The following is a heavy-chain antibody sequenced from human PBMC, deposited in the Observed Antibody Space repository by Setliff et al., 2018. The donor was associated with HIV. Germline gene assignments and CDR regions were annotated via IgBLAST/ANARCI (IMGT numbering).Heavy chain of an antibody. Sequence: SETLSLTFTVSGGSISSYYWSWIRQPPGKGLEWIGSIYYSGSTYYNPSLKSRVTISVDTSKKHFSLKLSSVTAADTAVYYCARESYSSAWEVNYYYMDVWGKGTSVTVSS. J-gene: IGHJ6*03. D-gene: IGHD6-19*01. CDR2: IYYSGST. CDR3: ARESYSSAWEVNYYYMDV. CDR1: GGSISSYY. V-gene: IGHV4-59*12.